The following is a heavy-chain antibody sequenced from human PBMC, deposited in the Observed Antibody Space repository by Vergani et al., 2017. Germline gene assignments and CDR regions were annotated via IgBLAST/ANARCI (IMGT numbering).Heavy chain of an antibody. V-gene: IGHV1-69*04. CDR2: IIPILGIA. D-gene: IGHD6-19*01. CDR3: ARGSRAGTSSYYYYGMDV. J-gene: IGHJ6*02. CDR1: GGTFSSYA. Sequence: QVQLVQSGAEVKKPGSSVKVSCKASGGTFSSYAISWVRQAPGQGLEWMGRIIPILGIANYAQKFQGRVTITADKSTSTAYMELSSLRSEDTAVYYCARGSRAGTSSYYYYGMDVWGQGTTVTVSS.